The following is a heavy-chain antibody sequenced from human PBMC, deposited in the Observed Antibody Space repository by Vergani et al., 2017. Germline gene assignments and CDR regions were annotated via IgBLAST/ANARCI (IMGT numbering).Heavy chain of an antibody. CDR3: ARTLTIFGVFQGGYYFDY. CDR1: GGSISSGDYY. J-gene: IGHJ4*02. CDR2: IYYSGST. V-gene: IGHV4-30-4*08. D-gene: IGHD3-3*01. Sequence: QVQLQESGPGLVKPSQTLSLTCTVSGGSISSGDYYRSWIRQPPGKGLEWIGYIYYSGSTYYNPSLKSRVTISVDTSKNQFSLKLSSVTAADTAVYYCARTLTIFGVFQGGYYFDYWGQGTLVTVSS.